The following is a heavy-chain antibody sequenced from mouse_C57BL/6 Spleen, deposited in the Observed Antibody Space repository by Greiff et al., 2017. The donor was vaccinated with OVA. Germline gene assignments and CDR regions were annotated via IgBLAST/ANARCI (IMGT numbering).Heavy chain of an antibody. V-gene: IGHV1-81*01. CDR1: GYTFTSYG. CDR3: ARPYGYDFDY. D-gene: IGHD2-2*01. J-gene: IGHJ2*01. Sequence: QVHVKQSGAELARPGASVKLSCKASGYTFTSYGISWVKQRTGQGLEWIGEIYPRSGNTYYNEKFKGKATLTADKSSSTAYMELRSLTSEDSAVYFCARPYGYDFDYWGQGTTLTVSS. CDR2: IYPRSGNT.